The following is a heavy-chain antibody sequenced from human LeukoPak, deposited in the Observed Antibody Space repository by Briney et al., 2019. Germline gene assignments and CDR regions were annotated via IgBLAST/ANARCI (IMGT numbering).Heavy chain of an antibody. Sequence: ASVKVSCKASGYTFTSYDINWVRQATGQGLEWMGWMNPNSGNTGYAQKFQGRVTMTRNTSIGTAYMELSSLRSEDTAVYYCARGRGSYRNSWFDPWGQGTLVTVSS. J-gene: IGHJ5*02. CDR2: MNPNSGNT. V-gene: IGHV1-8*01. CDR1: GYTFTSYD. D-gene: IGHD1-26*01. CDR3: ARGRGSYRNSWFDP.